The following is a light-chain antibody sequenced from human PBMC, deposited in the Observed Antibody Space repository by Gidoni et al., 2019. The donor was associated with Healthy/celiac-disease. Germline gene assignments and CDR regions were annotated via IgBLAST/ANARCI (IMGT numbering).Light chain of an antibody. CDR3: QQYGSSLSIT. CDR2: GAS. J-gene: IGKJ5*01. CDR1: QSVSSSY. Sequence: EIVFPHSPGTLSLSPGERATLSCRASQSVSSSYLAWYQQNPGQAPRLLIYGASSRATGIPDRFSGSGSGTDFTLTISRLEPEDFAVYYCQQYGSSLSITFGQGTRLEIK. V-gene: IGKV3-20*01.